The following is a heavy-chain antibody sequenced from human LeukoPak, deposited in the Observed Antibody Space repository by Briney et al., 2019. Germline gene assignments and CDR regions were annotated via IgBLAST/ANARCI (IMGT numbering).Heavy chain of an antibody. D-gene: IGHD6-13*01. J-gene: IGHJ5*02. Sequence: GASVKVSCKASGYTFTTYSISWVRQAPGQGLEWMGWINPNSGGTNYAQKFQGRVTMTRDTSISTAYMELSRLRSDDTAVYYCARAHYSDWFDPWGQGTLVTVSS. CDR1: GYTFTTYS. V-gene: IGHV1-2*02. CDR2: INPNSGGT. CDR3: ARAHYSDWFDP.